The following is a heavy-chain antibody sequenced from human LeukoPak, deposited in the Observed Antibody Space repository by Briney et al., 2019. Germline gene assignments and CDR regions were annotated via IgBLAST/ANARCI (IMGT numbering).Heavy chain of an antibody. CDR1: GYTFSNYG. CDR3: ARHGGSGWQVLGY. V-gene: IGHV1-18*04. Sequence: ASVKVSCKASGYTFSNYGISWARQAPGLGLEWMGWTSYNGNTNYAQKFQDRVTMTTDTSTTTAYMELRSLESDHTALDYFARHGGSGWQVLGYWGQGTLVTVSS. J-gene: IGHJ4*02. CDR2: TSYNGNT. D-gene: IGHD6-19*01.